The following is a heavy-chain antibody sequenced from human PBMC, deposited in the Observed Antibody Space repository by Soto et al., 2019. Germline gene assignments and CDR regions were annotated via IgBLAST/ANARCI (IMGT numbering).Heavy chain of an antibody. V-gene: IGHV1-69*13. J-gene: IGHJ4*02. Sequence: ASVKVSCKASGGTFSSYAISWVRQAPGQGLEWMGGIIPIFGTANYAQKFQGRVTITADESTSTAYMELRSLRSDDSAVYYCARGTSEYTMIVVVSLDHWGQGTLVTVSS. CDR2: IIPIFGTA. CDR3: ARGTSEYTMIVVVSLDH. CDR1: GGTFSSYA. D-gene: IGHD3-22*01.